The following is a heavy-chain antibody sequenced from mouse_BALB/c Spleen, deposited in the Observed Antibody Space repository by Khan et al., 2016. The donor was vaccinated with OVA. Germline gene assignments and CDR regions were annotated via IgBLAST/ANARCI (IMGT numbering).Heavy chain of an antibody. V-gene: IGHV2-2*02. CDR2: IWSAGST. CDR3: ARRGYDYGRGALFAY. Sequence: QVQLKESGPGLVQPSQSLSITCTVSGFSLSNYSVHWVRQSPGKGLEWLGVIWSAGSTDYNAVFISRLTISKDNSRSQVFFKMNSMQPNDTAIYYCARRGYDYGRGALFAYRGQGTLVTVSA. CDR1: GFSLSNYS. D-gene: IGHD2-4*01. J-gene: IGHJ3*01.